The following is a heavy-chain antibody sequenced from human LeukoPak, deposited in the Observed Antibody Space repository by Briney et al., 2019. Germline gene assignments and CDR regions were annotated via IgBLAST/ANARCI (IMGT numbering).Heavy chain of an antibody. V-gene: IGHV3-30*18. J-gene: IGHJ4*02. CDR3: VKDSSSSWFGGDSK. CDR1: GFTFSYYG. CDR2: ISHDGSNK. Sequence: GGSLRLSCAASGFTFSYYGLHWVRQAPGKGLEWVTLISHDGSNKDYADSVKGRFTISRDNSKNTLYLQMNSLRAEDTAVYYCVKDSSSSWFGGDSKWGQGTLVTVSS. D-gene: IGHD6-13*01.